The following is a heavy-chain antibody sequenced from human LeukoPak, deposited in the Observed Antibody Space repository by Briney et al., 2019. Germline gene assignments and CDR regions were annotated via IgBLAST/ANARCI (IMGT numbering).Heavy chain of an antibody. V-gene: IGHV3-7*01. D-gene: IGHD6-13*01. CDR3: ARDFLAAATDY. J-gene: IGHJ4*02. Sequence: GGSLRLSCAASGFTFSSYWMSWVRQAPGKGLEWVANIKQDGSEKYYVDSVKGRFTISRDNAKNSLYLQMNSLRAEDTAVYYCARDFLAAATDYWGQGTLVTVSP. CDR2: IKQDGSEK. CDR1: GFTFSSYW.